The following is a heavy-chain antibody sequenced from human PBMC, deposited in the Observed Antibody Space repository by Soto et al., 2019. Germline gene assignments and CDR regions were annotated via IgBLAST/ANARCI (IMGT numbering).Heavy chain of an antibody. J-gene: IGHJ4*02. D-gene: IGHD2-15*01. CDR2: ISAYNGNT. V-gene: IGHV1-18*01. CDR3: ARDLGGGCSGGSCYSFPFDY. Sequence: ASVKVSCKASGYTFTSYGISWVRQAPGQGLEWLGWISAYNGNTNYAQKLQGRITMTTDTSTSTAYMELRSLRSDDTAVYYCARDLGGGCSGGSCYSFPFDYWGQGPLVTVSS. CDR1: GYTFTSYG.